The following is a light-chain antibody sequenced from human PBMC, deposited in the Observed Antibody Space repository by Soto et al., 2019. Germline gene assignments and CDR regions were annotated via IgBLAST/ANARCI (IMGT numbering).Light chain of an antibody. CDR2: GAS. CDR1: QSISSH. V-gene: IGKV3-11*01. CDR3: QQRINWPLT. J-gene: IGKJ4*01. Sequence: EIVLTQSPATLSLSPGERATLSCRASQSISSHLAWYQQKPGQAPRLLIYGASNRATGIPARFSGSRSGTDFTLTISSLEPEDVAVYYCQQRINWPLTFGGGTKVEIK.